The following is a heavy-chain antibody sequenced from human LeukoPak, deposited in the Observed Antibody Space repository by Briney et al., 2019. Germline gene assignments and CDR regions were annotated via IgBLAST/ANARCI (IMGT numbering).Heavy chain of an antibody. J-gene: IGHJ4*02. V-gene: IGHV3-30-3*01. Sequence: PGGSLRLSCAASGFTFSSYAMHWVRQAPGKGLEWVAVISYDGSNKYYADSVKGRFTISRDNSKNTLYLQMNSLRAEDTAVYYCARVSSSSGFSFDYWGRGTLVTVSS. CDR2: ISYDGSNK. CDR1: GFTFSSYA. CDR3: ARVSSSSGFSFDY. D-gene: IGHD3-22*01.